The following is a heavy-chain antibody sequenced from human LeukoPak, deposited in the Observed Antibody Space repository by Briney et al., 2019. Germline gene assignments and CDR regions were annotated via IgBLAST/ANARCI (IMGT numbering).Heavy chain of an antibody. D-gene: IGHD3-10*01. Sequence: GGSLRLSCAASGFTLDDYGMSWVRQAPGKGLEWVSGINWNGDSTGYADSVKSRFTISRDNAKNSLYLQMNSLRAEDTALYYCARERTSLLWFGELFLLDPWGQGTLVTVSS. CDR1: GFTLDDYG. J-gene: IGHJ5*02. CDR2: INWNGDST. V-gene: IGHV3-20*04. CDR3: ARERTSLLWFGELFLLDP.